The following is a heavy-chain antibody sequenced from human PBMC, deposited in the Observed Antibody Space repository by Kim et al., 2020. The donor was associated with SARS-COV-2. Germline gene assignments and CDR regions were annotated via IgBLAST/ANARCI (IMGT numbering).Heavy chain of an antibody. V-gene: IGHV3-7*01. CDR3: ARFGTRPYYYYMDV. J-gene: IGHJ6*03. D-gene: IGHD3-10*01. Sequence: VDSVKGRFPISRDNAKNSLYLQMNSLRAEDTAVYYCARFGTRPYYYYMDVWGKGTTVTVSS.